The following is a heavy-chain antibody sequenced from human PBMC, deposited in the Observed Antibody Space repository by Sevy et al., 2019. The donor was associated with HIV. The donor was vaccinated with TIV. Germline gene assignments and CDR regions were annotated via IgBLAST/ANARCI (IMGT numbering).Heavy chain of an antibody. CDR3: ARFEGGFPHFYASRGVEY. J-gene: IGHJ4*02. V-gene: IGHV4-31*03. CDR2: INYSGGA. CDR1: GASISGGGYY. D-gene: IGHD2-8*01. Sequence: SETLSLTCTVSGASISGGGYYWTWIRHHPGKGLEWIGHINYSGGAYYIPSLKSRLTISMATSNNQFSLRLSSVTAAETAVYSCARFEGGFPHFYASRGVEYWGQGTLVTVSS.